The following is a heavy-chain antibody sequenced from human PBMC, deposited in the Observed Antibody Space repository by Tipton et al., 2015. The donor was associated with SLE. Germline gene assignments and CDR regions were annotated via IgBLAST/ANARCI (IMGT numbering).Heavy chain of an antibody. CDR3: AKDSDGADHGDITNWFDP. D-gene: IGHD4-17*01. J-gene: IGHJ5*02. CDR1: GYPFTSYF. Sequence: QSGAEVKKPGASVTVSCKASGYPFTSYFLNWLRQAPGQGLEWMGMIIPMFDTANYAQKFQGRVTITADESTRTAYMELSSLRSEDTAIYYCAKDSDGADHGDITNWFDPWVQGPLFTVSS. V-gene: IGHV1-69*13. CDR2: IIPMFDTA.